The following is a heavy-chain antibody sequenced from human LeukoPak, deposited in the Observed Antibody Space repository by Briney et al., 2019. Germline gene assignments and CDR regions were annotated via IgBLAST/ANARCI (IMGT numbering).Heavy chain of an antibody. CDR1: GYTFTRYA. V-gene: IGHV7-4-1*02. D-gene: IGHD6-25*01. CDR2: INTDTGNP. CDR3: ARDLGIAAAGYYYYYGMDV. J-gene: IGHJ6*02. Sequence: GASVKVSCKASGYTFTRYAMNWVRQAPGQGLEWMGWINTDTGNPTYARGFTGRFVFSLDTSVSTAYLQISSLKAEDTAVYYCARDLGIAAAGYYYYYGMDVWGQGTTVTVSS.